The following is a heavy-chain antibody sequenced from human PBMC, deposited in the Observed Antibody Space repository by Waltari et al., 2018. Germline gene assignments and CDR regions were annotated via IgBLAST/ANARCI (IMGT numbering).Heavy chain of an antibody. CDR2: ISWNSGSI. D-gene: IGHD3-3*01. CDR1: GFTFDDYS. V-gene: IGHV3-9*03. CDR3: AKGHISNDFWSGSLDF. J-gene: IGHJ4*02. Sequence: EVQVVESGGGLVQPGRSLRLSCADSGFTFDDYSMHWVRQAPGKGLEWVSGISWNSGSIGYADSVKGRFTISRDNAKNSLYLQMNSLRAEDMALYYCAKGHISNDFWSGSLDFWGQGTLVTVSS.